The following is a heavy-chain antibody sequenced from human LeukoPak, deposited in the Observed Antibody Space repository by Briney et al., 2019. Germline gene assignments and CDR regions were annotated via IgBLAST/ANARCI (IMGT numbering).Heavy chain of an antibody. CDR3: AGTYYYGSGLGAFDI. CDR2: INHSGST. V-gene: IGHV4-34*01. D-gene: IGHD3-10*01. Sequence: SETLSLTCAVYGGSFSGYYWSWIRQPPGKGLEWIGEINHSGSTNYNPSLKSRVTISVDTSKNQFSLKLSSVTAADTAVYYCAGTYYYGSGLGAFDIWGQGTMVTVSS. J-gene: IGHJ3*02. CDR1: GGSFSGYY.